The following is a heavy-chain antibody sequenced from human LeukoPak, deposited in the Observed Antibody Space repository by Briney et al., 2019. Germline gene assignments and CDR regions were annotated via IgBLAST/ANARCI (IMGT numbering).Heavy chain of an antibody. Sequence: SETLSLTCAVYGGSFSGYYWSWIRQPPGKGLEWIGEINHSGSTNYNPSLKSRVTISVDTSNNQFSLKLSSVTAADTAVYYCARRSGSYYYYYYMDVWGKGTTVTISS. CDR1: GGSFSGYY. CDR2: INHSGST. CDR3: ARRSGSYYYYYYMDV. V-gene: IGHV4-34*01. J-gene: IGHJ6*03. D-gene: IGHD1-26*01.